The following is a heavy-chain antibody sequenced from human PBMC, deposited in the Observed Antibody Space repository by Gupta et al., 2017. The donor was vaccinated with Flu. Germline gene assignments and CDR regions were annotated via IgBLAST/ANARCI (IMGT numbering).Heavy chain of an antibody. J-gene: IGHJ4*02. CDR2: ISGSGGST. CDR3: AKGVLRFLEWTDSFGIVCYFDY. CDR1: GFTFSSYA. V-gene: IGHV3-23*01. Sequence: EVQLLESGGGLVQPGGSLRLSCAASGFTFSSYAMSWVRQAPGTGLEWVSAISGSGGSTYYADSVKGRFTISRDNSKNTLYLQMNSLRAEDTAVYYCAKGVLRFLEWTDSFGIVCYFDYWGQGTLVTVSS. D-gene: IGHD3-3*01.